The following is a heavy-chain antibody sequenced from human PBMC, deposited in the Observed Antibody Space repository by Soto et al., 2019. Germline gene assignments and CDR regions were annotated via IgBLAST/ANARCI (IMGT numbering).Heavy chain of an antibody. CDR1: GYTCTIYG. CDR2: ISAYNGNT. CDR3: ARVRYDSSGYYYSGSGFDY. V-gene: IGHV1-18*01. Sequence: QVQLVQSGAEVKKPGASVKVSCKASGYTCTIYGITWVRQAPGQGLEWMGWISAYNGNTNYAQKLQGRVTMTTYTSTSTAYMELRSLRSDDTAVYYCARVRYDSSGYYYSGSGFDYWGQGTLVTVSS. J-gene: IGHJ4*02. D-gene: IGHD3-22*01.